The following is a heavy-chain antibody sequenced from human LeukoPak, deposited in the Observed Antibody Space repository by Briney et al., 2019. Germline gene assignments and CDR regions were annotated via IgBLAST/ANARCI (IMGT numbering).Heavy chain of an antibody. CDR1: GFTFSNHW. CDR2: ISGDGSST. CDR3: ARDNNWNYPDY. J-gene: IGHJ4*02. V-gene: IGHV3-74*01. Sequence: PGGSLRFSCAASGFTFSNHWMHWVRQAPGKGLVWVSRISGDGSSTRYADSVKGRFTISRDNAKNTLFLQMNSLRAEDTAVYYCARDNNWNYPDYWGQGTLVTVSS. D-gene: IGHD1-7*01.